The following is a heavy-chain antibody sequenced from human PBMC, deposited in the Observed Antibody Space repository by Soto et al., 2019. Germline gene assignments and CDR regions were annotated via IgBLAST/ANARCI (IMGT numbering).Heavy chain of an antibody. CDR3: ERESHDILTGPPWVWYFDL. CDR1: GGSFSGYY. Sequence: QVQLQQWGAGPLRPLETLSLTCGVSGGSFSGYYWAWIRQSPGKGLEWIGEINDRGSINYNPSLKSRVSISVDTSKNHYSLNLMSVTAADTAVYYCERESHDILTGPPWVWYFDLWGRGNLVTVSS. CDR2: INDRGSI. J-gene: IGHJ2*01. V-gene: IGHV4-34*01. D-gene: IGHD3-9*01.